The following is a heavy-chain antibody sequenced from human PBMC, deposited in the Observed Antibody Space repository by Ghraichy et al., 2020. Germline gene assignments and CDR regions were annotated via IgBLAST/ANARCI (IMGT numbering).Heavy chain of an antibody. Sequence: ETLSLTCAVYGGSFSGYYWSWIRQPPGKGLEWIGEINHSGSTNYNPSLKSRVTISVDTSKNQFSLKLSSVTAADTAVYYCARGFGELLYPYYYYYGMDVWGQGTTVTVSS. V-gene: IGHV4-34*01. CDR3: ARGFGELLYPYYYYYGMDV. CDR2: INHSGST. CDR1: GGSFSGYY. J-gene: IGHJ6*02. D-gene: IGHD3-10*01.